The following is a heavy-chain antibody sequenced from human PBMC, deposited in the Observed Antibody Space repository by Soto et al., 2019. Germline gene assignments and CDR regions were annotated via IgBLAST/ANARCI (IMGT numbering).Heavy chain of an antibody. CDR3: ARGGSSGWPDYYGMDV. D-gene: IGHD6-19*01. J-gene: IGHJ6*01. Sequence: QVQLVQSGAEVKKPGASVKVSCKASGYTFTGYYIHWVRRAPGQGLEWVGWINPNSGDTNYGQRFQDRVTMTRDTSISAAYMDLTGLRSDDTAVYFCARGGSSGWPDYYGMDVW. CDR1: GYTFTGYY. V-gene: IGHV1-2*02. CDR2: INPNSGDT.